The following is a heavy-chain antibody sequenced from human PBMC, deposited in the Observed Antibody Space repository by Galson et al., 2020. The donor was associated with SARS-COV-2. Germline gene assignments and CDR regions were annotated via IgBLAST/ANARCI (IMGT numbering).Heavy chain of an antibody. V-gene: IGHV2-26*01. CDR3: ARIRRTFGGVIPMGVDY. CDR2: IFSNDEK. CDR1: GFSLSNARMG. J-gene: IGHJ4*02. D-gene: IGHD3-16*02. Sequence: SGPTLVKPTETLTLTCTVSGFSLSNARMGVSWIRQPPGKALEWLAHIFSNDEKSYSTSLKSRLTISKDTSKSQVVLTMTNMDPVDTATYYCARIRRTFGGVIPMGVDYWGQGTLVTVSS.